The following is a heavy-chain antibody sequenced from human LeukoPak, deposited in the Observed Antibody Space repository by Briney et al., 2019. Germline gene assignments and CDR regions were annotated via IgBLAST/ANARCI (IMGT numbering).Heavy chain of an antibody. D-gene: IGHD3-22*01. Sequence: VASVKVSCKASGYTFTSYGISWVRQAPGQGLEWMGWISAYNGNTNYAQKLQGRVTMTTDTSTSTAYMELRSLRSDGTAVYYCARDYPIKPYDSSGYWKVGAFDIWGQGTMVTVSS. CDR1: GYTFTSYG. CDR3: ARDYPIKPYDSSGYWKVGAFDI. J-gene: IGHJ3*02. CDR2: ISAYNGNT. V-gene: IGHV1-18*01.